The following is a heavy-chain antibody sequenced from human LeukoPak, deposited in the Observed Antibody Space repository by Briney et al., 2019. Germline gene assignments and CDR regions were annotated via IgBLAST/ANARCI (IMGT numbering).Heavy chain of an antibody. CDR1: GGSFSGYY. V-gene: IGHV4-34*01. CDR3: ARGRWYYDSRGYYFDY. CDR2: INHSGST. D-gene: IGHD3-22*01. Sequence: SETLSLTCAVYGGSFSGYYWSWIRQPPGKGLEWIGEINHSGSTNYNPSLKSRVTISVDTSKNQFSLKLSSVTAAGTAVYYCARGRWYYDSRGYYFDYWGQGTLVTVSS. J-gene: IGHJ4*02.